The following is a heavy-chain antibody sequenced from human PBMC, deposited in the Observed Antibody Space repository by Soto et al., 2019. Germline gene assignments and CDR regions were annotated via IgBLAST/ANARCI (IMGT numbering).Heavy chain of an antibody. V-gene: IGHV3-64*01. CDR3: ARSRGYSYGYGY. Sequence: EVQLVESGGGLVQPGGALRLSCTASGFTFSSYAMHWVRQAPGKGLEYVSGISSNGDRTYYANSVKGRFTIPRDNSKNTLYLQMGSLRAEDMAVYYCARSRGYSYGYGYWGQGTLVTVAS. CDR1: GFTFSSYA. J-gene: IGHJ4*02. D-gene: IGHD5-18*01. CDR2: ISSNGDRT.